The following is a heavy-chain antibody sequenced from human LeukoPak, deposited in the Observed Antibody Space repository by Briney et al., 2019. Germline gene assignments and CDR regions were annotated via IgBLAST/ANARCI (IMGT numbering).Heavy chain of an antibody. CDR1: GFTFSSYS. Sequence: GGSLRLPCAASGFTFSSYSMNWVRQAPGKGLEWVSSISSSSSYIYYADSVKGRFTISRDNSKNTLYLQMNSLRVEDTAVYYCAKGSSDSRPYYFDYWGQGTLVTVSS. CDR3: AKGSSDSRPYYFDY. D-gene: IGHD3-22*01. V-gene: IGHV3-21*04. J-gene: IGHJ4*02. CDR2: ISSSSSYI.